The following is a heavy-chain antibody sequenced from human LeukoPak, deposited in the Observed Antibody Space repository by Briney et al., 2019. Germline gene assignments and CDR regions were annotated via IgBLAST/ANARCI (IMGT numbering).Heavy chain of an antibody. CDR3: ARHVWYALGSYYFDY. V-gene: IGHV4-59*08. CDR1: GFTFSSYA. CDR2: IFYSGST. Sequence: LRLSCAASGFTFSSYAMHWVRQPPGKGLEWIGYIFYSGSTNYNPSLKSRVTISVDTSKNQFSLKLSSVTAADTAVYYCARHVWYALGSYYFDYWGQGTLVTVSS. D-gene: IGHD3-10*01. J-gene: IGHJ4*02.